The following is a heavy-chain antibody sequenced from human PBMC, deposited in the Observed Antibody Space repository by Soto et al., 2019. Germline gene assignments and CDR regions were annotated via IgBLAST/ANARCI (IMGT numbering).Heavy chain of an antibody. CDR3: ARDYRNSVYDYPGVDY. Sequence: QVQLVQSGAEVKKPGASVKVSCKASGYTFANFGVTWVRQAPGQGLEWMGWISNSNGNIEYAQKLQGRVTMTSDTSTDTAYMELRNLRSDDTAVFYCARDYRNSVYDYPGVDYWGQGPLITVSS. CDR1: GYTFANFG. J-gene: IGHJ4*02. D-gene: IGHD5-12*01. CDR2: ISNSNGNI. V-gene: IGHV1-18*01.